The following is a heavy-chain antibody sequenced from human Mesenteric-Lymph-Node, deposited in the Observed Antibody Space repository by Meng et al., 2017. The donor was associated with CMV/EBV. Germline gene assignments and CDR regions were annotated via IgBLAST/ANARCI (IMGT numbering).Heavy chain of an antibody. CDR1: GFTFSGSV. CDR2: IRSKANSYAT. CDR3: TRHILGMGPRGDF. J-gene: IGHJ4*02. V-gene: IGHV3-73*01. Sequence: GGSLRLSCAASGFTFSGSVVHWVRQASGKGLEWVGRIRSKANSYATAYAASVKGRFTISRDDSKNTAYLQMNSLEIEDTAVYYCTRHILGMGPRGDFWGQGTLVTVSS. D-gene: IGHD7-27*01.